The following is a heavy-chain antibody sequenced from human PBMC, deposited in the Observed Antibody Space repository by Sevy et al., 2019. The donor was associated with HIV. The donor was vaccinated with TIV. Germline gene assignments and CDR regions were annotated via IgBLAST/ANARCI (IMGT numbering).Heavy chain of an antibody. J-gene: IGHJ2*01. CDR3: VRTELLIPYSYFDL. CDR2: INPNDFDT. CDR1: GYDFTSHW. Sequence: GESLKISCKGSGYDFTSHWIGWVRQMPGKGLEWMGIINPNDFDTRYSPSFQGQVSISVDKSINTAYLQWSSLRASDIAIYYCVRTELLIPYSYFDLWGRGTLVTISS. D-gene: IGHD2-21*01. V-gene: IGHV5-51*01.